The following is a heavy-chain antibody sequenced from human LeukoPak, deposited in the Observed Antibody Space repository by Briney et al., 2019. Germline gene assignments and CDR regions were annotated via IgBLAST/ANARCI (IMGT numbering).Heavy chain of an antibody. D-gene: IGHD1-26*01. Sequence: SETLSLTCAVYGGSFSGYYWSWIRQPPGKGLEWIGEINHSGSTNYNPSLKSRVTISVDTSKNQFSLRLSSVTAADTAVYYCASGSLRSDYWGQGTLVTVSS. J-gene: IGHJ4*01. CDR1: GGSFSGYY. V-gene: IGHV4-34*01. CDR3: ASGSLRSDY. CDR2: INHSGST.